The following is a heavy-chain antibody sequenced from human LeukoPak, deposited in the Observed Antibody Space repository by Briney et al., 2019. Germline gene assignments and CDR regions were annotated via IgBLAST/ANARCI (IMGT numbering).Heavy chain of an antibody. Sequence: GGSLRLSCAASGFTFSSYAMTWVRQAPGRGLEWVTVIGPSGGDIIYADSVKGQFTISRDNSANTLCLQMNSLRAEDTAVYYCAKYCGGDCFRNFDSWGQGTLVTVSS. J-gene: IGHJ4*02. CDR1: GFTFSSYA. V-gene: IGHV3-23*01. D-gene: IGHD2-21*02. CDR2: IGPSGGDI. CDR3: AKYCGGDCFRNFDS.